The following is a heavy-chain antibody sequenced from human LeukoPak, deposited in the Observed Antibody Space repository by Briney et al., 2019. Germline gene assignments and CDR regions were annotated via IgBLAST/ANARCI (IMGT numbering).Heavy chain of an antibody. Sequence: GESLKISCKGSGYRFNYWIGWVRQMPGKGLEWMGVIYPGDSDTRYSPSFQGQVTISADKSISTAYLQWSSLKASDTAMYYCARAVAGAPGYFQHWGQGTLVTVSS. D-gene: IGHD6-19*01. CDR1: GYRFNYW. CDR2: IYPGDSDT. CDR3: ARAVAGAPGYFQH. V-gene: IGHV5-51*01. J-gene: IGHJ1*01.